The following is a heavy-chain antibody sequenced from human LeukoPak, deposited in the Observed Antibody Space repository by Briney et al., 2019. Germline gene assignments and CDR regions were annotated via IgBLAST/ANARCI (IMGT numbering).Heavy chain of an antibody. J-gene: IGHJ4*02. CDR2: TYDTGST. CDR1: GCPVTEYY. Sequence: SETLSLTCSVSGCPVTEYYWSWIRQPPGKGLEWIGYTYDTGSTNYSPSLKSRVAMSVDASRNQFSLKLVSVTAADTAVYYCARDRGSTGYYYLDSWGQGILVTVSS. D-gene: IGHD1-26*01. V-gene: IGHV4-59*02. CDR3: ARDRGSTGYYYLDS.